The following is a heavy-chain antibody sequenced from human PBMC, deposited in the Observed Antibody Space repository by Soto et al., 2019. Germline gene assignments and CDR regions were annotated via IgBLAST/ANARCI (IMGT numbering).Heavy chain of an antibody. CDR3: AHRPRDSRDDAFDI. D-gene: IGHD6-13*01. CDR2: IYWDDDK. V-gene: IGHV2-5*02. CDR1: GFSLSTSGVG. J-gene: IGHJ3*02. Sequence: QITLKESGPTLVKPTQTLTLTCTFSGFSLSTSGVGVGWIRQPPGKALEWLALIYWDDDKRYSPSLKSRLTITKDTSKNQVVLTSSHMDPVDTASYYCAHRPRDSRDDAFDIWGQGTMVTVSS.